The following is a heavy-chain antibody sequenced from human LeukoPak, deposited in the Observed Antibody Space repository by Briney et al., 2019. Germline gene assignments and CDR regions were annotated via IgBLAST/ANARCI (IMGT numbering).Heavy chain of an antibody. CDR1: GYTFTSYD. CDR3: AKDQDIAAAGYFDY. J-gene: IGHJ4*02. CDR2: MNPNSGNT. V-gene: IGHV1-8*03. Sequence: ASVKVSCKASGYTFTSYDINWVRQATGQGLEWMGWMNPNSGNTGYAQKFQGRVTITRNTSISTAYMELSSLRSEDTAVYYCAKDQDIAAAGYFDYWGQGTLVTVSS. D-gene: IGHD6-13*01.